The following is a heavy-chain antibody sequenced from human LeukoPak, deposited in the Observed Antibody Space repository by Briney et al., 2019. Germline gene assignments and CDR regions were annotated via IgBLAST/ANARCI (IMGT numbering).Heavy chain of an antibody. CDR1: GGSISSSSYS. CDR2: INHSGST. Sequence: SETLSLTCTVSGGSISSSSYSWGWIRQPPGKGLEWIGEINHSGSTNYNPSLKSRVTISVDTSKNQFSLKLSSVTAADTAVYYCARGDYYGSGSPPDYWGQGTLVTVSS. CDR3: ARGDYYGSGSPPDY. J-gene: IGHJ4*02. D-gene: IGHD3-10*01. V-gene: IGHV4-39*07.